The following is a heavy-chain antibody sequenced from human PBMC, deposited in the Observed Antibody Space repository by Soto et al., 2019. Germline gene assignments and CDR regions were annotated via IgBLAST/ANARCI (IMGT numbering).Heavy chain of an antibody. Sequence: SETVSLTCAVSGGSISSGGYCWSWIRQPPGKGMEWIGYIYHSGSTYYNPSLKSRVTISVDRSKNQFSLKLSSVTAADTAVYYCARIRGSGSYYNVFWFDPWGQGTLVTVSS. J-gene: IGHJ5*02. CDR2: IYHSGST. D-gene: IGHD3-10*01. CDR3: ARIRGSGSYYNVFWFDP. V-gene: IGHV4-30-2*01. CDR1: GGSISSGGYC.